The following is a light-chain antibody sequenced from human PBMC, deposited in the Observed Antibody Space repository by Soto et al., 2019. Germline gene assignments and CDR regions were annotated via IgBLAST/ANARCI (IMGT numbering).Light chain of an antibody. Sequence: EIVLTQSPATLSLSPGERATLSCRASQSISSYLAWYQQKPGQAPRLLIYDASNRATGIPARFSGSGSGTDFTLTISSLEPEDFAVYDCQQRSNSFTFGPGTKVDI. V-gene: IGKV3-11*01. J-gene: IGKJ3*01. CDR1: QSISSY. CDR2: DAS. CDR3: QQRSNSFT.